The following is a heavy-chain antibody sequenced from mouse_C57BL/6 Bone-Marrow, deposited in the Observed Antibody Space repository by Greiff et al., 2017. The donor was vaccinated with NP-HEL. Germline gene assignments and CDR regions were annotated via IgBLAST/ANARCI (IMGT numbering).Heavy chain of an antibody. J-gene: IGHJ3*01. CDR2: IWSGGST. CDR3: ARRGNWDWFAY. Sequence: VQLKESGPGLVQPSQSLSITCTVSGFSLTSYGVHWVRQSPGKGLEWLGVIWSGGSTDYNAAFISSLSISKDNSKSQVFFKMNSLQADDTAIYYCARRGNWDWFAYWGQGTLVTVSA. V-gene: IGHV2-2*01. CDR1: GFSLTSYG. D-gene: IGHD4-1*01.